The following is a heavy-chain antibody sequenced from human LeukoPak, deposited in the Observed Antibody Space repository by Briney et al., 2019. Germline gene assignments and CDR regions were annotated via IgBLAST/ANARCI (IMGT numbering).Heavy chain of an antibody. D-gene: IGHD3-10*01. CDR2: ITGSGANT. CDR3: VKAAGSGSYKMWYFDY. CDR1: GFTFSSYA. Sequence: GGSLRLSCAASGFTFSSYAMTWVRQAPGKGLEWVSTITGSGANTYYADSVKGRFTISRDNSKNTLYLQMSSLRAEDTAVYYCVKAAGSGSYKMWYFDYWGQGTLVTVSS. J-gene: IGHJ4*01. V-gene: IGHV3-23*01.